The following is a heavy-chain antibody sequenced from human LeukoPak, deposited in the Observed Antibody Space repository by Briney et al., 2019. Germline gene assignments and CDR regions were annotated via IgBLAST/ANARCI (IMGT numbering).Heavy chain of an antibody. V-gene: IGHV1-8*03. Sequence: ASVKVSCKASGGTFRNYAINWVRQATGQGLEWMGWINPNNGNLGYAQKFQGRVTITRNTPISTAYMELSSLTSEDTAVYYCARSDHNSWNAFDIWGQGTMVTVSS. CDR1: GGTFRNYA. D-gene: IGHD1-26*01. CDR3: ARSDHNSWNAFDI. CDR2: INPNNGNL. J-gene: IGHJ3*02.